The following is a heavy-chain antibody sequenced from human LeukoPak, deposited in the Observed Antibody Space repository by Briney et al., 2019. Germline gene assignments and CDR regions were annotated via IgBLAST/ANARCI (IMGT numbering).Heavy chain of an antibody. CDR3: ARDAVGSGYYGMDV. CDR1: GFTVSSNY. V-gene: IGHV3-53*01. J-gene: IGHJ6*02. CDR2: IYSGGST. D-gene: IGHD3-10*01. Sequence: GGSLRLSCAASGFTVSSNYMSWVRQAPGKGLEWVSVIYSGGSTYYADSVKGRFTISRDNSKNTLYLQMNSLRVEDTAVYYCARDAVGSGYYGMDVWGQGTTVTVSS.